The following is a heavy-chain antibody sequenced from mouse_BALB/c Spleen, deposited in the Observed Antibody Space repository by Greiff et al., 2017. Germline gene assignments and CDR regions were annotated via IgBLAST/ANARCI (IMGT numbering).Heavy chain of an antibody. CDR3: ARYTGRFPYAMDY. Sequence: DVKLQESGPSLVKPSQTLSLTCSVTGDSITSGYWNWIRKFPGNKLEYMGYISYSGSTYYNPSLKSRISITRDTSKNQYYLQLNSVTTEDTATYYCARYTGRFPYAMDYWGQGTSVTVSS. CDR2: ISYSGST. D-gene: IGHD1-1*01. V-gene: IGHV3-8*02. CDR1: GDSITSGY. J-gene: IGHJ4*01.